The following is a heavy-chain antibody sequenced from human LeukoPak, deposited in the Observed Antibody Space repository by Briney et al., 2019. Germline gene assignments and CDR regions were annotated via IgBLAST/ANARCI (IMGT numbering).Heavy chain of an antibody. CDR2: INSDGSRT. D-gene: IGHD3-3*01. V-gene: IGHV3-74*01. Sequence: GGSLRLSCAASGLTFSSYWMNWVRQVPGKGLVWVSRINSDGSRTTYADSVKGRFTISRDNAKNSLYLQMNSLRAEDTAVYYCARPPSITNPYYGMDVWGQGTTVTVSS. CDR3: ARPPSITNPYYGMDV. J-gene: IGHJ6*02. CDR1: GLTFSSYW.